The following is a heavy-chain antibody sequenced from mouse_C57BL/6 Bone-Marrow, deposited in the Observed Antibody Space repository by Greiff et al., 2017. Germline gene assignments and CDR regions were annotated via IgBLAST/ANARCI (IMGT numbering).Heavy chain of an antibody. J-gene: IGHJ2*01. V-gene: IGHV1-47*01. CDR2: FHPYNDDT. Sequence: VQLQQSGAELVKPGASVKMSCKASGYTFTTYPIEWMKQNHGKSLEWIGNFHPYNDDTKYNEKFKGKATLTVEKSSSTVYLELSRLTSDDSAVYDWASKSSGYDYFDYWGQGTTRTVSS. CDR3: ASKSSGYDYFDY. CDR1: GYTFTTYP. D-gene: IGHD3-2*02.